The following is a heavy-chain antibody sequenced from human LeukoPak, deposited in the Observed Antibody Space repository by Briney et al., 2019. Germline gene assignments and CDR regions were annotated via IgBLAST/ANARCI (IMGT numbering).Heavy chain of an antibody. CDR1: GGSIGSSSYY. J-gene: IGHJ6*02. CDR2: IYYSGST. D-gene: IGHD6-6*01. Sequence: PSETLSLTCTVSGGSIGSSSYYWGWIRQPPGKGLEWIGSIYYSGSTYYNPSLKSRVTITVDTSKNQFSLKLSSVTAADTAVYYCASRHYYGMDVWGQGTTVTVSS. CDR3: ASRHYYGMDV. V-gene: IGHV4-39*01.